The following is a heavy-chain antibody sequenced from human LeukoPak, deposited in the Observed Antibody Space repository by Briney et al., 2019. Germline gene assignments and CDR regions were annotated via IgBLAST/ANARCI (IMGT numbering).Heavy chain of an antibody. CDR3: ARDLFSGSYQEDF. Sequence: GGSLRLSCAASGFTLSSYWMSWVRQAPGKGLEWVANIKYDGSGKYYADSVKGRFTISRDDAKNSLYLKMNRLRVEDTAVYYCARDLFSGSYQEDFWGQGTLVTVSS. J-gene: IGHJ4*02. CDR1: GFTLSSYW. V-gene: IGHV3-7*01. CDR2: IKYDGSGK. D-gene: IGHD1-26*01.